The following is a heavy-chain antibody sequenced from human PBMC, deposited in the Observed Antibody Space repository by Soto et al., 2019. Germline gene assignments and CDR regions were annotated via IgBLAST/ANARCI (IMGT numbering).Heavy chain of an antibody. Sequence: QVQLVESGGGVVQPGRSLRLSCAASGFTFSSYAMHWVRQAPGKGLEWVAVISYDGSNKYYADSVKGRFTISRDNSKNTLYLQMNSLRAEDTAVYYCARETYCGGDGYYFDYWGQGTLVTVSS. CDR1: GFTFSSYA. D-gene: IGHD2-21*02. V-gene: IGHV3-30-3*01. CDR2: ISYDGSNK. J-gene: IGHJ4*02. CDR3: ARETYCGGDGYYFDY.